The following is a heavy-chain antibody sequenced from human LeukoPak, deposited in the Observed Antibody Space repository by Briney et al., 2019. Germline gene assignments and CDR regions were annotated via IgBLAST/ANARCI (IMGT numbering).Heavy chain of an antibody. J-gene: IGHJ4*02. V-gene: IGHV6-1*01. CDR2: TYYRSKWNF. CDR3: ARWRAGALDY. D-gene: IGHD6-19*01. Sequence: SQTLSLTCAIFGDTVSGNSVAWNWIRQSPSRGLEWLGRTYYRSKWNFESTLSVKSRITINPDTSKNQFSLQLDSVTPEDTAVYYCARWRAGALDYWGQGTLVTVSS. CDR1: GDTVSGNSVA.